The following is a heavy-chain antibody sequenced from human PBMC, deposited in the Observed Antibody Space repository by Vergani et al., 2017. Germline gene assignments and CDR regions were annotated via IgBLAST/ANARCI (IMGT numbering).Heavy chain of an antibody. J-gene: IGHJ4*02. CDR1: GFTLSTYW. V-gene: IGHV3-74*02. CDR3: AGPQETSAYYYDGFDY. Sequence: EVQLVESGGGLVQPGGSLRLSCAASGFTLSTYWMHWVRQAPGKGLVWVSRINSDGSSTSYADSEQGRFTISRDNANNTLYLQMNSLRAEDTAVYYCAGPQETSAYYYDGFDYWGQGILVTVSS. D-gene: IGHD3-22*01. CDR2: INSDGSST.